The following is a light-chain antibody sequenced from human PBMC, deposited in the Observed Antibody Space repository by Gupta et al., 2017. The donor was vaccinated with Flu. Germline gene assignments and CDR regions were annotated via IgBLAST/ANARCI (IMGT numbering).Light chain of an antibody. CDR3: QSADSSGAYDV. CDR2: KDT. Sequence: SYELTQPPSVSVYPGQTARITCSGDALPKQYAYWYQQKSGQAPVLVIYKDTERPSGIPERFSGSSSGTTVTLTINGVQAEDEADYYCQSADSSGAYDVFGTGTKVNVL. CDR1: ALPKQY. V-gene: IGLV3-25*03. J-gene: IGLJ1*01.